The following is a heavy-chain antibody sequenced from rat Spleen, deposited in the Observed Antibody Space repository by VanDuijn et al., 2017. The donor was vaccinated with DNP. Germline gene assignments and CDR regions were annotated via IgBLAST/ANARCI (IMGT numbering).Heavy chain of an antibody. D-gene: IGHD1-10*01. V-gene: IGHV2-6*01. CDR3: ARNNYFAY. CDR1: GFSLTSYT. CDR2: ISSGGST. Sequence: QVQLKESGPGLVQPSQTLSLTCTVSGFSLTSYTVSWVRQPPGKGLEWIAAISSGGSTYYNSALKSRLSISRDTSKSQVFLKMNSLQTEDTAMYFCARNNYFAYWGQGTLVTVSS. J-gene: IGHJ3*01.